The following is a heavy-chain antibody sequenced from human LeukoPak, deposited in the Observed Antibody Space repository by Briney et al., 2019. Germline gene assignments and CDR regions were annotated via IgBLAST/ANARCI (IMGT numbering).Heavy chain of an antibody. CDR3: AKEALGGYSYGYWYYFDY. V-gene: IGHV3-30*18. D-gene: IGHD5-18*01. CDR2: ISYDGSNK. CDR1: GFTFSSYG. J-gene: IGHJ4*02. Sequence: GGSLRLSCAAFGFTFSSYGMHWVRQAPGKGLEWVAVISYDGSNKYYADSVKGRFTISRDNSKNTLYLQMNSLRAEDTAVYYCAKEALGGYSYGYWYYFDYWGQGTLVTVST.